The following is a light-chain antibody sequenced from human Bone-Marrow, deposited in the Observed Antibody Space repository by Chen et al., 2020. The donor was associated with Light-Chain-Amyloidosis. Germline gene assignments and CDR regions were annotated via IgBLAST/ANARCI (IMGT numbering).Light chain of an antibody. V-gene: IGLV3-25*03. J-gene: IGLJ2*01. CDR2: KDS. CDR3: QSSDTSGAYHVV. CDR1: ALSKQY. Sequence: SYELTQPPSVSVSPGQTARITCSGDALSKQYVYWYQQKPGQGPVMVIYKDSERPLGIPERFSGSSSGTTVTLISSGVHAEDEADYFCQSSDTSGAYHVVFGGGTKLTVL.